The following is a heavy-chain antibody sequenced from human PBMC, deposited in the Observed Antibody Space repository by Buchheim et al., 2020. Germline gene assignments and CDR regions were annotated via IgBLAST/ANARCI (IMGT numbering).Heavy chain of an antibody. V-gene: IGHV4-39*02. CDR2: IKDSGRT. Sequence: QLQLQESGPGLVRPSETLSLTCSVSGGSIGSATYYWGWFRQSPGKGLEWIGSIKDSGRTFYNPSLKSRVAISADTSKAQFSLNLNSVTAADTAVYYCARDFGYWGQGIL. D-gene: IGHD3-10*01. CDR3: ARDFGY. J-gene: IGHJ4*02. CDR1: GGSIGSATYY.